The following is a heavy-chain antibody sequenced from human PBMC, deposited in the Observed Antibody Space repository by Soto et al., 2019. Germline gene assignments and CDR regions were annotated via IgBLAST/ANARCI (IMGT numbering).Heavy chain of an antibody. CDR2: IRSSSSYI. V-gene: IGHV3-21*01. D-gene: IGHD2-2*01. Sequence: KPGGSLRLSYAASGFTFSSYIMNWVRQAPGKGLESVPSIRSSSSYIYYADSVKGRFTISRDNAKNSLYLQMNSLRAEDTAVYYCARVGYCSSTSCFSYYYGMDVWGQGTTVTGSS. J-gene: IGHJ6*02. CDR1: GFTFSSYI. CDR3: ARVGYCSSTSCFSYYYGMDV.